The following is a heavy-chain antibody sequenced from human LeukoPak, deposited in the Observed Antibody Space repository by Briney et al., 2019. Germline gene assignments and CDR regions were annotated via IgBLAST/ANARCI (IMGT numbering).Heavy chain of an antibody. V-gene: IGHV3-21*01. CDR3: ARAGDPDY. D-gene: IGHD3-10*01. CDR1: GFTFSIYS. CDR2: ISSSGRYI. J-gene: IGHJ4*02. Sequence: PGGSLRLSCAASGFTFSIYSMNWVRQAPGKGPEWVSYISSSGRYIDYADSVKGRFTISRDNAKNSLFLQMNSLTAEDTALYYCARAGDPDYWGQGTLVTVPS.